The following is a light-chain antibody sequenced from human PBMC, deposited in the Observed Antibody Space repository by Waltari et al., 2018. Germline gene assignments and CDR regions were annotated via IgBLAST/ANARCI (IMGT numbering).Light chain of an antibody. J-gene: IGKJ1*01. Sequence: DIQMTQSPSSVSASVGDSVIMTCRGRQDIGNWLPWYQLKPGKAPKFLIYAASVLQTGVPSRFSGSGSGTDFTLTINNLQPEDFATYFCQQGSSFPPTFGQGTKVEVK. CDR3: QQGSSFPPT. V-gene: IGKV1-12*01. CDR1: QDIGNW. CDR2: AAS.